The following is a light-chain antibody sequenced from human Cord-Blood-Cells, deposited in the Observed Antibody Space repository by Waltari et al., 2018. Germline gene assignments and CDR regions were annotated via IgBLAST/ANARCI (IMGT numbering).Light chain of an antibody. V-gene: IGKV1-39*01. J-gene: IGKJ2*01. CDR1: QSISSY. Sequence: DIQMTQSPSSLSASVGDRVTITCRASQSISSYLNWYQQKPGKAPKVLIYAASSLQSGVPSRFSGSGSGTDFTLTISNLRPEDFVTYYCQQSYSTPMYTFGQGTKLEIK. CDR3: QQSYSTPMYT. CDR2: AAS.